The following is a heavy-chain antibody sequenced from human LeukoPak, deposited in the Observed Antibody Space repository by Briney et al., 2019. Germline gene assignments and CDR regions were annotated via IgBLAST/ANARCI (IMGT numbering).Heavy chain of an antibody. J-gene: IGHJ4*02. Sequence: GGSLRLSCTASGFSFSGHWMHWARHLPGKGLVWVSRISPTGSTTSYADSVKGRFTVSRDNSKNTLYLQMNSLRAEDTAVYYCAKDFGWPFDYWGQGTLVTVSS. CDR3: AKDFGWPFDY. CDR1: GFSFSGHW. V-gene: IGHV3-74*01. D-gene: IGHD6-19*01. CDR2: ISPTGSTT.